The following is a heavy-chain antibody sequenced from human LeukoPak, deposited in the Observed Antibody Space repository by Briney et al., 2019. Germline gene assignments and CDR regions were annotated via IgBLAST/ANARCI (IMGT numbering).Heavy chain of an antibody. CDR1: GGSFSDYY. CDR3: GSRRTAMFGVIKGPIDY. V-gene: IGHV4-34*01. J-gene: IGHJ4*02. Sequence: SETLSLTCAVYGGSFSDYYWTWIRQPPGKGLEWIGEINHSGSPNNNPSLKSRVSISFDTSKNQFSLKLTSVTSADTAVYYCGSRRTAMFGVIKGPIDYWGQGTLVTVSS. CDR2: INHSGSP. D-gene: IGHD3-3*01.